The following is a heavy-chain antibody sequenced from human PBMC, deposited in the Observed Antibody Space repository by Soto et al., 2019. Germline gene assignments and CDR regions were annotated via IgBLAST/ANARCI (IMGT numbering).Heavy chain of an antibody. D-gene: IGHD4-4*01. J-gene: IGHJ4*02. CDR3: ARVFSYSSDF. V-gene: IGHV3-21*01. CDR1: GFTFSSYT. CDR2: ISSGSSFI. Sequence: PGGSLRLSCAASGFTFSSYTMNWVRQAPGKGLEWVSSISSGSSFINYADSVKGRFTISRDNAKNSLYLQMNSLRAEDTAVYYFARVFSYSSDFWGQGTLVTVSS.